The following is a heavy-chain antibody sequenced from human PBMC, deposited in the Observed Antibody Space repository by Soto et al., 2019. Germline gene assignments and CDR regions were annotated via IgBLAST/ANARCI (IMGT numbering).Heavy chain of an antibody. D-gene: IGHD6-19*01. J-gene: IGHJ3*02. V-gene: IGHV3-48*03. CDR3: ARDLGSPDAFDI. CDR1: EFTFSSYE. Sequence: EVQLVESGGGLVQPGGSLRLSCAASEFTFSSYEMNWVRQAPGKGLEWVSYISSSGGTIYYADSVKGRFAISRDNAKNSLYLQMNSLRAEDTAVYYCARDLGSPDAFDIWGQGKMVSVSS. CDR2: ISSSGGTI.